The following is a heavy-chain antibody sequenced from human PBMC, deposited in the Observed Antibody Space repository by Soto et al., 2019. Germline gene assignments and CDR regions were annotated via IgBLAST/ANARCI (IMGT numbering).Heavy chain of an antibody. CDR2: IYYSGST. Sequence: QVQLQESGPGLVKPSETLSLTCTVSGGSISSYYWSWIRQPPGKGLEWIGYIYYSGSTNYNPSLKSRVTISVDTSKNQFSLKLSSVTAADTAVYYCARGAGYSYGRWGQGTLVTVSS. V-gene: IGHV4-59*01. J-gene: IGHJ4*02. CDR1: GGSISSYY. CDR3: ARGAGYSYGR. D-gene: IGHD5-18*01.